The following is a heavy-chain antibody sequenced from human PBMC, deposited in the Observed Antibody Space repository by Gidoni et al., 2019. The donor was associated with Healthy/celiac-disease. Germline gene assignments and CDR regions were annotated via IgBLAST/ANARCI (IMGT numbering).Heavy chain of an antibody. CDR1: GGSISSGSYY. Sequence: QVQLQESGPGLVKPSQTLSLTCTVSGGSISSGSYYWSWIRQPAGKGREWIGRIYTSGSTNYNPSLKSRVTMSVDTSKNQFSLKLSSVTAADTAVYYCARGVGGYYGGNFDYWGQGTLVTVSS. J-gene: IGHJ4*02. D-gene: IGHD3-3*01. V-gene: IGHV4-61*02. CDR2: IYTSGST. CDR3: ARGVGGYYGGNFDY.